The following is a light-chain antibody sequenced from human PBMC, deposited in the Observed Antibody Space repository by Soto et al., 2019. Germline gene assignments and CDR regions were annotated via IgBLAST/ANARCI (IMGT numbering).Light chain of an antibody. CDR3: AAWDDSLNVVV. CDR2: SNN. Sequence: QAVVTQPPSASGTPGQRVTISCSGSSSNIGSNTVNWYQQLPGTAPNLLIYSNNQRPSGVPDRFSGSKAGTSASLAISGLQYEDEADYYCAAWDDSLNVVVFGGGTKVTVL. V-gene: IGLV1-44*01. CDR1: SSNIGSNT. J-gene: IGLJ2*01.